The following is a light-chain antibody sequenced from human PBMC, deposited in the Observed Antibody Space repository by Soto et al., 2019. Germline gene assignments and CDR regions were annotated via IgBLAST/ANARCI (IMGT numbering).Light chain of an antibody. CDR2: KIS. CDR1: QSLVHSDGNTY. CDR3: MQCTQCPPSIS. Sequence: DIVMTQTPLSSPVTLGQPASISCRSSQSLVHSDGNTYLSGLQQRPGQPPRLLIYKISSQFSGVPDRFSGSGTGTEFTLKISRVEAEDGGVYYCMQCTQCPPSISFGQGKRLVIK. J-gene: IGKJ5*01. V-gene: IGKV2-24*01.